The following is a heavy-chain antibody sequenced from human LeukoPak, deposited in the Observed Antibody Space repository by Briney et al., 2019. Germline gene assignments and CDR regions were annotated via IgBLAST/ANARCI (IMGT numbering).Heavy chain of an antibody. J-gene: IGHJ4*02. V-gene: IGHV4-59*01. CDR2: IYYSGST. D-gene: IGHD2/OR15-2a*01. Sequence: SETLSLTCTVSGGSISSYYWSWIRQPPGKGLEWIGYIYYSGSTNYNPSLKSRVTISVDTSKNQFSLKLSSVTAADTAVYYCARDNAGTTDSWGQGTLVTVPS. CDR1: GGSISSYY. CDR3: ARDNAGTTDS.